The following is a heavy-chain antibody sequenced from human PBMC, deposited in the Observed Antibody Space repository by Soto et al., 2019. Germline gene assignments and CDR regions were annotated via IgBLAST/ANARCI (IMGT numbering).Heavy chain of an antibody. D-gene: IGHD3-10*01. Sequence: SETLSLTCTVSGGSISSGDYYWSWIRQPPGKGLEWIGYIYYSGSTYYNPSLKSRVTISVDTSKNQFSLKLSSVTAADTAVYYCARRITMVRGIQYGMDVWGQGTTVTVSS. V-gene: IGHV4-30-4*01. J-gene: IGHJ6*02. CDR1: GGSISSGDYY. CDR2: IYYSGST. CDR3: ARRITMVRGIQYGMDV.